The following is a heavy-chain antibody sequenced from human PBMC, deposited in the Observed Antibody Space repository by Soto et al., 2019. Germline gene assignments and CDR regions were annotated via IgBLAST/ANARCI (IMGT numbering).Heavy chain of an antibody. V-gene: IGHV3-23*01. CDR1: GFTFSSYA. D-gene: IGHD2-2*01. CDR2: ISGSGGST. Sequence: PGGSLRLSCAASGFTFSSYAMSWVRQAPGKGLEWVSAISGSGGSTYYADSVKGRFTISRDNSKNTRYLQMNSLRAEDTAVYYCAKPKPAAIYYYYGMDVWGHGSLVTVSS. J-gene: IGHJ6*02. CDR3: AKPKPAAIYYYYGMDV.